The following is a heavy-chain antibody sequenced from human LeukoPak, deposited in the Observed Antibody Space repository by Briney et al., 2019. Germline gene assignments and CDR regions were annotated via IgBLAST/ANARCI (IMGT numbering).Heavy chain of an antibody. CDR3: AKVRYCSGVNCYPDDN. CDR1: GFTFSDYS. D-gene: IGHD2-15*01. V-gene: IGHV3-30*02. J-gene: IGHJ4*02. CDR2: IRYDGNNK. Sequence: PGGSLRLSCAASGFTFSDYSMHWVRQAPGKGLNWVAFIRYDGNNKYYADSVKGRFTISRDNSKNMLYLEMNSLSTEDTAVYYCAKVRYCSGVNCYPDDNWGQGTLVTVPS.